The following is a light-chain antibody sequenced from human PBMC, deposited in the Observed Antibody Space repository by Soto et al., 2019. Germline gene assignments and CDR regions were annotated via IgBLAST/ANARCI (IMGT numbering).Light chain of an antibody. J-gene: IGLJ2*01. CDR1: SSNIGSNS. CDR2: TNN. Sequence: QSVLTQPPSASGTPGQRVTISCSGSSSNIGSNSVYWYQQLPGTAPKLLIYTNNQRPSGVPDRFSGSKSGTSASLAISGLRSEDEADYYCAAWDDSLSVVFGGGTKLTVL. V-gene: IGLV1-47*01. CDR3: AAWDDSLSVV.